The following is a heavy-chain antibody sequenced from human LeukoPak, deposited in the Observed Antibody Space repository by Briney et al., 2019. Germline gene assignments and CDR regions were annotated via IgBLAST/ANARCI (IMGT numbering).Heavy chain of an antibody. V-gene: IGHV3-30*04. CDR2: ISYDGSNK. CDR1: GFTFSSYA. D-gene: IGHD3-10*01. J-gene: IGHJ6*03. CDR3: ARVLSGRGSLYYYYYYMDV. Sequence: GGSLRLSCAASGFTFSSYAMHWVRQAPGKGLEWVAVISYDGSNKYYADSVKGRFTISRDNSKNTLYLQMNSLRAEDTAVYYCARVLSGRGSLYYYYYYMDVWGKGTTVTVSS.